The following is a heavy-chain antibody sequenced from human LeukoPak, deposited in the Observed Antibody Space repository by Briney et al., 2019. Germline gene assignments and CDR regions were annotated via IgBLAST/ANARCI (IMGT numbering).Heavy chain of an antibody. Sequence: GGSLRLSCAASGFTFSSYAMSWVRQAPGKGLEWVAHIKQDESDKYYVDSVKGRFTISRDNAKNSLYLQMNSLRAEDTAVYYCARDYYGSGRTHGMDVWGQGTTVTVSS. D-gene: IGHD3-10*01. CDR3: ARDYYGSGRTHGMDV. J-gene: IGHJ6*02. CDR2: IKQDESDK. V-gene: IGHV3-7*01. CDR1: GFTFSSYA.